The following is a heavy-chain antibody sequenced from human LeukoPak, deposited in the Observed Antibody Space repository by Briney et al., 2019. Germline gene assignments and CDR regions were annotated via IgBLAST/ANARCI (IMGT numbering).Heavy chain of an antibody. V-gene: IGHV4-31*03. CDR3: ARGMVRGVIINNWFDP. D-gene: IGHD3-10*01. J-gene: IGHJ5*02. Sequence: SQTLSLTCTASGGSISSGGYYWSWIRQHPGKGLEWIGYIYYSGSTYYNPSLKSRVSISVDTSKNQFSLKLSSVTAADTAVYYCARGMVRGVIINNWFDPWGQGTLVTVSS. CDR2: IYYSGST. CDR1: GGSISSGGYY.